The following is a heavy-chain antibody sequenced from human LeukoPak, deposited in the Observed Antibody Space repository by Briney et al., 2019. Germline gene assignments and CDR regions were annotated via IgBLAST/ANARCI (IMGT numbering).Heavy chain of an antibody. CDR1: VFTFSGSA. CDR2: IRSKANSYAT. J-gene: IGHJ5*02. Sequence: PGGSLRLSCAASVFTFSGSAMHWVRQASGKGLEWVGRIRSKANSYATAYAASVKGRFTISRDDSKNTAYLQMNSLKTEDTAVYYCTSAPMVRGVIQSWFDPWGQGTLVTVSS. D-gene: IGHD3-10*01. CDR3: TSAPMVRGVIQSWFDP. V-gene: IGHV3-73*01.